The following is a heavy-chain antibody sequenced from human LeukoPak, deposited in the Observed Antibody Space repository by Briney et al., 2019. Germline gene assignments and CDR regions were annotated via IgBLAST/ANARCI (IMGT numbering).Heavy chain of an antibody. J-gene: IGHJ3*02. V-gene: IGHV4-4*02. Sequence: SETLSLTCAVSGGSISSSNWWSWVRQPPGKGLEWIGEIYHSGSTNYNPSLKSRVTISVDKSKNQFSLKLSSVTAVDTAVYYRARHLYCSSTSCYFGAFDIWGQGTMVTVSS. D-gene: IGHD2-2*01. CDR1: GGSISSSNW. CDR3: ARHLYCSSTSCYFGAFDI. CDR2: IYHSGST.